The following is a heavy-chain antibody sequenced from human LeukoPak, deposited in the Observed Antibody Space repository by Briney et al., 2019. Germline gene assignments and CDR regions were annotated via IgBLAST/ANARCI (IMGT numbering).Heavy chain of an antibody. CDR2: RYYSGAS. J-gene: IGHJ4*02. CDR1: TGSISGYY. Sequence: SETLSLTCAVSTGSISGYYWSWIRQPPGKGREWIGFRYYSGASNDNPSLRGRVTISVERPKSPVSLKMTSVTAADTAVYYCARALSGSPAVFDSWGQGTLVSVSS. CDR3: ARALSGSPAVFDS. V-gene: IGHV4-59*08. D-gene: IGHD1-26*01.